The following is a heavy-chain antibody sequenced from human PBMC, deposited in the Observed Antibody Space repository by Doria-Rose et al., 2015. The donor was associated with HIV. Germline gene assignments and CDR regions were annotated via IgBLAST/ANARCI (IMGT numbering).Heavy chain of an antibody. Sequence: GAGLLKPSETLSLTCAVYGGSFNAYSWNWIRQSPGKGLEWIGEIDHSENTAYSPSLNSRVTISIDTSKNQFSLNLTSVTAADTAVYYCARAGGRVTDYWGQGTLVTVSS. J-gene: IGHJ4*02. CDR2: IDHSENT. D-gene: IGHD3-10*01. CDR1: GGSFNAYS. V-gene: IGHV4-34*01. CDR3: ARAGGRVTDY.